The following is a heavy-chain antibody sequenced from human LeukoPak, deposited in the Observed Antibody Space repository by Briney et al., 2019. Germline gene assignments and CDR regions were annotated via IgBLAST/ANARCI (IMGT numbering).Heavy chain of an antibody. CDR2: INHSGST. Sequence: SETLSLTCAVYGGSFSGYYWSWIRQPPGKGLEWIGEINHSGSTNYNPSLKSRVTISVDTSKNQFSLKLSSVTAADTAVYYCARAPSLYGSGSYYTTYYYYGMDVWGKGTTVTVSS. J-gene: IGHJ6*04. CDR3: ARAPSLYGSGSYYTTYYYYGMDV. CDR1: GGSFSGYY. V-gene: IGHV4-34*01. D-gene: IGHD3-10*01.